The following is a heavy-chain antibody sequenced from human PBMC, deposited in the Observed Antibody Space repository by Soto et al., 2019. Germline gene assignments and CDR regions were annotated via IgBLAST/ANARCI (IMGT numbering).Heavy chain of an antibody. D-gene: IGHD1-26*01. J-gene: IGHJ5*02. CDR2: IRSKTDGGTT. CDR1: GFTFSNAW. V-gene: IGHV3-15*01. CDR3: KWDLEASDP. Sequence: PGESLRLSCAASGFTFSNAWMSWVRQAPGKGLEWVGRIRSKTDGGTTDYAAPVKGRFTISRDDSKDTLYLQMNSLKTEDTAVYYCKWDLEASDPWGQGTLVTVSS.